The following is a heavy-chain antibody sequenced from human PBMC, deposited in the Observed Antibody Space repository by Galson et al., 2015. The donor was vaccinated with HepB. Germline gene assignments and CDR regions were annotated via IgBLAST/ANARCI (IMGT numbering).Heavy chain of an antibody. CDR1: GFTFSSYA. J-gene: IGHJ4*02. CDR3: AKDLRGYCTNGVCYGLSPARSAIDY. CDR2: ISGSGGST. D-gene: IGHD2-8*01. Sequence: SLRLSCAASGFTFSSYAMSWVRQAPGKGLEWVSAISGSGGSTYYADSVKGRFTISRDNSKNTLYLQMNSLRAEDTAVYYCAKDLRGYCTNGVCYGLSPARSAIDYWGQGTLVTVSS. V-gene: IGHV3-23*01.